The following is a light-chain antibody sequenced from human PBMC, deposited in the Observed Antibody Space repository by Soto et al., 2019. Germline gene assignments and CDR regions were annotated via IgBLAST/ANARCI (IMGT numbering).Light chain of an antibody. V-gene: IGLV2-14*03. CDR1: SSDVGGYNY. Sequence: QSALTQPASVSGSPGQSITISCTGTSSDVGGYNYVSWYQQHPGKAPKLMIYDVSNRPSGVSDRFSGSKSGNTASLTISGLQAEDEADYYCSSYTSNSTLVFGTETKLTVL. J-gene: IGLJ1*01. CDR3: SSYTSNSTLV. CDR2: DVS.